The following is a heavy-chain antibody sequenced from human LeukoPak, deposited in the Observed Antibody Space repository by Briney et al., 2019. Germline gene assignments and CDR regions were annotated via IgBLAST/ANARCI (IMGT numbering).Heavy chain of an antibody. Sequence: LAGGSLRLSCAASGFTVSSNYMSWVRQAPGKGLEWVSVIYSGGSTYYADSVKDRFTISRDNSKNTLYLQMNSLRAEDTAVYYCARYGDYVGWFDPWGQGTLVTVSS. D-gene: IGHD4-17*01. V-gene: IGHV3-53*01. CDR2: IYSGGST. CDR1: GFTVSSNY. J-gene: IGHJ5*02. CDR3: ARYGDYVGWFDP.